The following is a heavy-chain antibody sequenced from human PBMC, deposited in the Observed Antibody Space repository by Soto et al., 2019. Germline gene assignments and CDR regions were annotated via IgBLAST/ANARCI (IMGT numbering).Heavy chain of an antibody. CDR1: GGTFSSYA. CDR2: IIPIFGTA. J-gene: IGHJ4*02. V-gene: IGHV1-69*01. D-gene: IGHD5-18*01. Sequence: QVQLVQSGAEVKKPGSSVQVSCKASGGTFSSYAISWVRQAPGQGLEWMGGIIPIFGTANYAQKFQGRVTITADESTSTAYMELCSLRSEDTALYYCARGAFGYSYAAGYWGQVTLVTVSS. CDR3: ARGAFGYSYAAGY.